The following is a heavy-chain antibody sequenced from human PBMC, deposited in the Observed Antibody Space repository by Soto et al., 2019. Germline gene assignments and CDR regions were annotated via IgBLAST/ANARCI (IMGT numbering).Heavy chain of an antibody. CDR2: IFYSGNT. CDR1: GGYISPYY. Sequence: SETVSLTCTVSGGYISPYYWSWIRQPPGKGLEWIGYIFYSGNTNYNPSLRSRVTISVDASKNQFSLKLSSVTAADTAVYYCARDSGYGDPFDYWGQGTLVTVS. D-gene: IGHD4-17*01. CDR3: ARDSGYGDPFDY. V-gene: IGHV4-59*01. J-gene: IGHJ4*02.